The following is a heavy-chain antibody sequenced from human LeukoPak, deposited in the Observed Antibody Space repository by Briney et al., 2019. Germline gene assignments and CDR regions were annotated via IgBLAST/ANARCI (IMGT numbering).Heavy chain of an antibody. CDR1: GFTFDDYT. CDR2: ISWDGGST. V-gene: IGHV3-43*01. D-gene: IGHD4-17*01. CDR3: AKAGAVTTYAPPDY. J-gene: IGHJ4*02. Sequence: PGGSLRLSCAASGFTFDDYTMHWVRQALGKGLEWVSLISWDGGSTYYADSVKGRFTISRNNSKNSLYLQMNSLRTEDTALYYCAKAGAVTTYAPPDYWGQGTLVTVSS.